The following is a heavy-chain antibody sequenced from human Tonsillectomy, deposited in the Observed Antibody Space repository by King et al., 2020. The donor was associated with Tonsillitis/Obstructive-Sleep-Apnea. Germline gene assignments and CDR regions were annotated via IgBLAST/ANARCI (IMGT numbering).Heavy chain of an antibody. CDR2: INSETDGGTR. J-gene: IGHJ4*02. V-gene: IGHV3-15*07. Sequence: VQLVQSGGGLVKPGGSLRLSCAASGFTFTNAWMNWVRQAPGKGLEWVGRINSETDGGTRDYAAPVKGRFTISRDDSKNTLYLQMNSLKTEDTAVYYCTTVTAQGWYWGQGTLVIVSS. D-gene: IGHD1-14*01. CDR3: TTVTAQGWY. CDR1: GFTFTNAW.